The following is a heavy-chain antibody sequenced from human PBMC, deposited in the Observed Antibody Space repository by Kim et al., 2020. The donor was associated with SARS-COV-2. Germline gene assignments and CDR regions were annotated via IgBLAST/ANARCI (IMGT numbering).Heavy chain of an antibody. CDR3: AKESSSWYEYYYYGMDV. V-gene: IGHV3-23*01. Sequence: GGSLRLSCAASGFTFSSYAMSWVRQAPGKGLEWVSAISGSGGSTYYADSVKGRFTISRDNSKNTLYLQMNSLRAEDTAVYYCAKESSSWYEYYYYGMDVWGQGTTVTVSS. D-gene: IGHD6-13*01. J-gene: IGHJ6*02. CDR2: ISGSGGST. CDR1: GFTFSSYA.